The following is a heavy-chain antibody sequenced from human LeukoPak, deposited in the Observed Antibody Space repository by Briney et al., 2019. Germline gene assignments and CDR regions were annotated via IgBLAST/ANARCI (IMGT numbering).Heavy chain of an antibody. Sequence: SETLSLTCAVYGGSFSGYYWSWIRQPPGKGLEWIGEINHSGSTNYNPPLKSRVTISVDTSKNQFSLKLSSVTAADTAVYYCARGFAFFYDFWSGYSYYFDYWGQGTLVTVSS. J-gene: IGHJ4*02. CDR2: INHSGST. V-gene: IGHV4-34*01. CDR3: ARGFAFFYDFWSGYSYYFDY. D-gene: IGHD3-3*01. CDR1: GGSFSGYY.